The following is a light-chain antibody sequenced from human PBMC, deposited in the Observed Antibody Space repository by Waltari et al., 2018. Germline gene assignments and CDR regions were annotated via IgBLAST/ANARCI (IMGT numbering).Light chain of an antibody. CDR2: DVT. Sequence: QSALTQPASVSGSPGQSITISCTGTSNXXXXXXXXXYQQHPGQAPKRMIYDVTKRPSGVSNPFSGSKSGNTASLTISGLQAEDEADYHCSSYTSSNTVVFGGGTKLTVL. CDR1: SNXXXXXXX. CDR3: SSYTSSNTVV. J-gene: IGLJ3*02. V-gene: IGLV2-14*01.